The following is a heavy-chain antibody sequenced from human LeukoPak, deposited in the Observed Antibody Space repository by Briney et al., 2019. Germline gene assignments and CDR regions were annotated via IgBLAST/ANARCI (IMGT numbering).Heavy chain of an antibody. J-gene: IGHJ3*02. Sequence: GASVKVSCKASGYNFTSYGISWVRQAPGQGLEWMGWISAYNGNTNYAQKLQGRVTMTTDTSTSTAYMELRSLRSDDTAVYYRARANMITFGGVIVLDAFDIWGQGTMVTVSS. D-gene: IGHD3-16*02. CDR2: ISAYNGNT. CDR3: ARANMITFGGVIVLDAFDI. CDR1: GYNFTSYG. V-gene: IGHV1-18*01.